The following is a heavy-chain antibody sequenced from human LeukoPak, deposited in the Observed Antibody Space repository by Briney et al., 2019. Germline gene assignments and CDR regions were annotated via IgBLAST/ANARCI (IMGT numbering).Heavy chain of an antibody. J-gene: IGHJ4*02. CDR1: GGSFSGYY. CDR3: ARGGRLRSITFDY. V-gene: IGHV4-34*01. CDR2: INHSGST. D-gene: IGHD4-17*01. Sequence: SETLSLTCAVYGGSFSGYYWSWIRQPSGKGLEWIGEINHSGSTNYNLSLKSRVTISVDTSKNQFSLKLSSVTAADTAVYYCARGGRLRSITFDYWGQGTLVTVSS.